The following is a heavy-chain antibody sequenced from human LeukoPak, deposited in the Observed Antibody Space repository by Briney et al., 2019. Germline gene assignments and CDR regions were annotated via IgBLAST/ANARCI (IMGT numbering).Heavy chain of an antibody. CDR3: AREGYDSWSGYYTGYYFDY. D-gene: IGHD3-3*01. Sequence: GGSLRLSCAASGFTFSDYYMSWIRQAPGKGLEWVSYISSSGSTIYYADSVKGRFTISRDNAKNSLYLQMNSLRAEDTAVYYCAREGYDSWSGYYTGYYFDYWGQGTLVTVSS. J-gene: IGHJ4*02. CDR1: GFTFSDYY. V-gene: IGHV3-11*01. CDR2: ISSSGSTI.